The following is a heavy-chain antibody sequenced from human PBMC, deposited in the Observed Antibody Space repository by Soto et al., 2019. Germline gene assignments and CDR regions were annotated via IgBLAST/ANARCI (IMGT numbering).Heavy chain of an antibody. CDR2: IKSKADGETK. D-gene: IGHD4-4*01. J-gene: IGHJ5*02. CDR3: CVIKRRDQYSTSGYWFDP. CDR1: GFTFSHAW. V-gene: IGHV3-15*01. Sequence: PGGSLRLSCAASGFTFSHAWMSWVRQAPGKGLEWVGRIKSKADGETKDYGAPVRGRFTISRDDSQDILYLHMNSLRIEDTAVYYCCVIKRRDQYSTSGYWFDPWGQGTLVTVS.